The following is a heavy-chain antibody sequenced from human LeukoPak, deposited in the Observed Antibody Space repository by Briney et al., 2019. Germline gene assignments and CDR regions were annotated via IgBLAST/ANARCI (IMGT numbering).Heavy chain of an antibody. CDR1: GFTFSSYS. CDR2: ISSSSSYI. D-gene: IGHD3-22*01. CDR3: ARDSGHYYDSSGYPYYFDY. J-gene: IGHJ4*02. V-gene: IGHV3-21*01. Sequence: GGSLRLSCAASGFTFSSYSMNWVRQAPGKGLEWVSSISSSSSYIYYADSVKGRFTISRDNAKNSLYLQMNSLRAEDTAVYYCARDSGHYYDSSGYPYYFDYWGQGTLVTVSS.